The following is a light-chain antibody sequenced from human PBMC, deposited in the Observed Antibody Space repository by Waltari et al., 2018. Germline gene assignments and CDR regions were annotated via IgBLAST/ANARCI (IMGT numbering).Light chain of an antibody. V-gene: IGKV3-15*01. CDR2: GAS. Sequence: EIVMTQSPATLSVSPGERATLSCRARQSVSRHLAWYQQKPGQAPRLLIYGASTRATGIPARYSGSGSGTEFTLTISSVQSEDFVVYYCQQYNNWPPYTVGQGTKLEIK. CDR1: QSVSRH. CDR3: QQYNNWPPYT. J-gene: IGKJ2*01.